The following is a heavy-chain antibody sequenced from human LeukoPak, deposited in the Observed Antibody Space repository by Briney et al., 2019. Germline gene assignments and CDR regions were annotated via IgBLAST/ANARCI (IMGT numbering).Heavy chain of an antibody. CDR3: ARDHTVLRFLEWPNGDYYYMDV. CDR2: ISSSGSTI. V-gene: IGHV3-11*04. CDR1: GFTFSDYY. D-gene: IGHD3-3*01. J-gene: IGHJ6*03. Sequence: GGSLRLSCAASGFTFSDYYMSWIRQAPGKGLEWVSYISSSGSTIYYADSVKGRFTISRDNAKNSLYLQMNSLRAEDTAVYYCARDHTVLRFLEWPNGDYYYMDVWGKGTTVTVSS.